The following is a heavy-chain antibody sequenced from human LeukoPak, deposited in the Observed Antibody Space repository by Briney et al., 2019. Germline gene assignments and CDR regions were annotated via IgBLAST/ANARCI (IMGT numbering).Heavy chain of an antibody. V-gene: IGHV3-30*18. J-gene: IGHJ4*02. Sequence: GRSLRLSCAASGFTFSSYGMHWVRQAPGKGLEWVAVISYDGSNKYYADSVKGRFTISRDNSKNTLYLQMNSLRAEDTAVYYCAKDVLYCGSDCYHFDYWGQGTLVTVSS. CDR1: GFTFSSYG. CDR3: AKDVLYCGSDCYHFDY. D-gene: IGHD2-21*02. CDR2: ISYDGSNK.